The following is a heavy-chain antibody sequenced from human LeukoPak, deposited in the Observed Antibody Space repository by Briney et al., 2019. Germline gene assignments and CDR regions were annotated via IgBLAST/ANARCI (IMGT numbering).Heavy chain of an antibody. CDR1: GFTFSSYA. Sequence: GGSLRLSCAASGFTFSSYAMSWVRQAPGKGLEWVSAISGSGGSTYYADSVKGRFTISRDNSKNTLYLQMNSLRAEDTAVYYCARDLYYYGSGSYSNFDYWGQGTLVTVSS. CDR3: ARDLYYYGSGSYSNFDY. V-gene: IGHV3-23*01. J-gene: IGHJ4*02. D-gene: IGHD3-10*01. CDR2: ISGSGGST.